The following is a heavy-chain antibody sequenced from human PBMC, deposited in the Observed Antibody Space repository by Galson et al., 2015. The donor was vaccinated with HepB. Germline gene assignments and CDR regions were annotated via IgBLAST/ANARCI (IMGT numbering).Heavy chain of an antibody. V-gene: IGHV3-48*04. D-gene: IGHD4-23*01. Sequence: SLRLSCAASGFTFSSYSMNWVRQAPGKGLEWVSYISSSSSTIYYADSVKGRFTISRDNAKNSLYLQMNSLRAEDTAVYYCARVVLGLRWQPSPFGYWGQGTLVTVSS. CDR2: ISSSSSTI. CDR3: ARVVLGLRWQPSPFGY. J-gene: IGHJ4*02. CDR1: GFTFSSYS.